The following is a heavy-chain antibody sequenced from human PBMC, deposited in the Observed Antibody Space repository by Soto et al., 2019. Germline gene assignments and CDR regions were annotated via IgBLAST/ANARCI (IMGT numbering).Heavy chain of an antibody. CDR2: ISGSGGST. CDR1: GFTFSSYA. D-gene: IGHD2-2*02. J-gene: IGHJ4*02. CDR3: AIDMIPAAIPVVLDY. Sequence: GGSLSLSCAASGFTFSSYAMSWVRQAPGKGLEWVSAISGSGGSTYYADSVKGRFTISRDNSKNTLYLQMNSLRAEDTAVYYCAIDMIPAAIPVVLDYWGQGTLVTVSS. V-gene: IGHV3-23*01.